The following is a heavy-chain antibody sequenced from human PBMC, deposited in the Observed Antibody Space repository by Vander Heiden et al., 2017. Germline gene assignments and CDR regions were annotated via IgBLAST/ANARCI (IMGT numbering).Heavy chain of an antibody. CDR1: GVSITSDY. CDR3: ARGKEDVLRFLEPSVPSNYAIDV. V-gene: IGHV4-59*01. Sequence: QVHLQESGPGLVKPSETLSLTCTVSGVSITSDYWSWIRQSPGRGLEWIGYIYHSGRTRYNPSLQSRVTISADTSKNQFSLRLSSVTAADTAIYYCARGKEDVLRFLEPSVPSNYAIDVWGQGTTVIVSS. CDR2: IYHSGRT. J-gene: IGHJ6*02. D-gene: IGHD3-3*01.